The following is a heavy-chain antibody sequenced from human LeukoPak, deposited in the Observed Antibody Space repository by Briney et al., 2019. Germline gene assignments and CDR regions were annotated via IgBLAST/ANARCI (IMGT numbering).Heavy chain of an antibody. J-gene: IGHJ3*02. Sequence: ASVKVSCKASGGTFSSYAISWVRQAPGQGLEWMGRIIPIFGTANYAQKFQGRVTITTDESTSTAYMELRSLTSDDTAMYYCARAYPQGVVVVPPAIGRAFDIWGQGTMVTVSS. CDR1: GGTFSSYA. D-gene: IGHD2-2*02. V-gene: IGHV1-69*05. CDR2: IIPIFGTA. CDR3: ARAYPQGVVVVPPAIGRAFDI.